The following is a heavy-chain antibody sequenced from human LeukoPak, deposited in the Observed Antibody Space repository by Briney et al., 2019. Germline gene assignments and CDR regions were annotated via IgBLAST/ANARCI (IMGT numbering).Heavy chain of an antibody. D-gene: IGHD3-22*01. CDR2: IYYSGST. J-gene: IGHJ3*02. CDR1: GGSISSGGYS. Sequence: SETLSLTCAVSGGSISSGGYSWSWIRQPPGKGLEWIGYIYYSGSTYHNPSLKSRVTVSVDTSKNQFSLKLSSVTAADTAVYYCARAAYYYDSSGYYEAEAFDIWGQGTMVTVSS. CDR3: ARAAYYYDSSGYYEAEAFDI. V-gene: IGHV4-30-4*07.